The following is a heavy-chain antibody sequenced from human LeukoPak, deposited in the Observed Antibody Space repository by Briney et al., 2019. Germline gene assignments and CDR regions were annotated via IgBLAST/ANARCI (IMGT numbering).Heavy chain of an antibody. J-gene: IGHJ4*02. CDR2: ISGSGANT. D-gene: IGHD3-16*02. CDR3: AKERAGYTNPYYFDY. V-gene: IGHV3-23*01. CDR1: GLAFSTNA. Sequence: GGSLRLSCEAPGLAFSTNAMSWVRQAPRKGLEWVSTISGSGANTYYADSVRGRFTISRDNSKNTLYLHMNSLRAEDTVVYYCAKERAGYTNPYYFDYWGQGTLVTVSS.